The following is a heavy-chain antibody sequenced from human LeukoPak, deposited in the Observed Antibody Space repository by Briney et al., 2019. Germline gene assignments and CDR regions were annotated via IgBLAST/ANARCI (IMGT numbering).Heavy chain of an antibody. CDR1: GGSITSSSYY. Sequence: SETLSLTCTVSGGSITSSSYYWGWMRQPPGKGLEWIGNIYYSGSTYYNPSLRSRVTISLDTSKDQFSLKLSSVTAADTAVYYCAREGDSSVYYDYWGQGTLVTVSS. D-gene: IGHD3-22*01. CDR3: AREGDSSVYYDY. V-gene: IGHV4-39*02. J-gene: IGHJ4*02. CDR2: IYYSGST.